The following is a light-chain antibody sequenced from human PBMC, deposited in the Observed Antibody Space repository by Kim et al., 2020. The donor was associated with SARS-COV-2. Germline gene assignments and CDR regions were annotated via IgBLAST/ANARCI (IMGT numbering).Light chain of an antibody. J-gene: IGLJ1*01. CDR1: KLGDKY. CDR2: QDS. V-gene: IGLV3-1*01. CDR3: QAWDSSTKV. Sequence: VSPGQTASITCSGDKLGDKYACWYQQKPGQSPVLVIYQDSKRPSGIPERFSGSNSGNTATLTISGTQAMDEADYYCQAWDSSTKVFGTGTKVTVL.